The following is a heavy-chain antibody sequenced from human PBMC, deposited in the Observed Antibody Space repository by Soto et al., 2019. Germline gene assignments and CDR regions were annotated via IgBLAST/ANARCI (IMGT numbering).Heavy chain of an antibody. CDR3: ARRARPDFYYMDV. D-gene: IGHD6-6*01. CDR2: ISSNGVGT. CDR1: GFILRGYA. Sequence: EVQLAESGGGLAQPGGSLRLSCAASGFILRGYAMDWVRQAPGNGLEYVSGISSNGVGTYYANSVQGRFTISRDNSKNTVYLQMSSLRPEDMAVYYCARRARPDFYYMDVWGKGTTVTVSS. J-gene: IGHJ6*03. V-gene: IGHV3-64*01.